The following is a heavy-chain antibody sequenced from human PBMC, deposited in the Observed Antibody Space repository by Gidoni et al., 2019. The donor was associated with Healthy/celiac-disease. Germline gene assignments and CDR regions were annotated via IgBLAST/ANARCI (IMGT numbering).Heavy chain of an antibody. CDR3: ARAAVPKGDV. Sequence: QVPLQPWGAGLLQPSATLSLTSAVYGGSFSGYYWSWIRQPPGKGLEWIGENNHSGSTNYNPSLKSRVTISVDTSKNQFALKLSSVTAADTAVYYCARAAVPKGDVWGQGTTVTVSS. CDR1: GGSFSGYY. J-gene: IGHJ6*02. V-gene: IGHV4-34*01. D-gene: IGHD2-2*01. CDR2: NNHSGST.